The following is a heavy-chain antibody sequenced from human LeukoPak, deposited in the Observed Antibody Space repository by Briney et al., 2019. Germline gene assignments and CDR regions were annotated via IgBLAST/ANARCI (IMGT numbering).Heavy chain of an antibody. CDR3: ARVGGYSVGHAFDI. D-gene: IGHD3-22*01. CDR2: INHSGST. CDR1: GGSFSGYY. V-gene: IGHV4-34*01. J-gene: IGHJ3*02. Sequence: PSETLSLTCAVYGGSFSGYYWSWIRQPPGKGLEWIGEINHSGSTNYNPSLKSRVTMSVDTSKNQFSLKLSSVTAADTAVYYCARVGGYSVGHAFDIWGQGTMVTVSS.